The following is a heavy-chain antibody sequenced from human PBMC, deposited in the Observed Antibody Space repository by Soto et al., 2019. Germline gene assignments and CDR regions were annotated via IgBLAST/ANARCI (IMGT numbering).Heavy chain of an antibody. J-gene: IGHJ4*02. V-gene: IGHV3-7*05. CDR2: IRQDGSEK. CDR3: ARDDYCDYDVY. D-gene: IGHD4-17*01. Sequence: GGSLRLSCAASGFTFSSYWMSWVRQAPGKGLEWVANIRQDGSEKYYVDSAKGRFTISRDNAKNSLYLQMNSLRAEDTAVYYCARDDYCDYDVYWGQGTLVTVSS. CDR1: GFTFSSYW.